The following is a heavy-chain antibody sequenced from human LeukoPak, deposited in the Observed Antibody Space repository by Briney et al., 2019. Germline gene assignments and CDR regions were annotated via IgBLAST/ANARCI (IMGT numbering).Heavy chain of an antibody. Sequence: SETLSLTCTVSGGSFSSGSYYWSWIRQPPGKGLEWIVYIYYSGSTNNNPSLKSRVTISVDTSKNQFSLKLSSVTAADTAVYYCARWLTTVTTVDYWGQGTLVTVSS. CDR3: ARWLTTVTTVDY. V-gene: IGHV4-61*01. D-gene: IGHD4-17*01. J-gene: IGHJ4*02. CDR1: GGSFSSGSYY. CDR2: IYYSGST.